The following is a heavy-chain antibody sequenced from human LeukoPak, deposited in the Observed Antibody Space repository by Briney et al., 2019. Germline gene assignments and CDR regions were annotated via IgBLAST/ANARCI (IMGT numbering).Heavy chain of an antibody. CDR3: ARASGASRRDAFDI. D-gene: IGHD4-17*01. V-gene: IGHV4-34*01. CDR2: INHSGST. Sequence: SETLSLTCAVYGGSFSGYYWSWIRQPPGKGLEWIGEINHSGSTNYNPSLKSRVTISVDTSKNQFSLKLSSVTAADTAVYYCARASGASRRDAFDIGGQGTMVTVSS. J-gene: IGHJ3*02. CDR1: GGSFSGYY.